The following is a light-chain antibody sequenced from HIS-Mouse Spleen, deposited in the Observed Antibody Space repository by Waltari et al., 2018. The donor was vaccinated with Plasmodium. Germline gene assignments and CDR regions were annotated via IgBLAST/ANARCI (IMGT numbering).Light chain of an antibody. CDR3: NSRDSSGNHWV. V-gene: IGLV3-19*01. CDR1: SLRSYY. CDR2: GKN. Sequence: SSELTQDPAVSVALGQTVRITCQGDSLRSYYASWYQQKPGQAPVLVIYGKNNRPSGIPDRFSGSSSGNTASLTITGAQAEEEADYYCNSRDSSGNHWVFGGGTKLTGL. J-gene: IGLJ3*02.